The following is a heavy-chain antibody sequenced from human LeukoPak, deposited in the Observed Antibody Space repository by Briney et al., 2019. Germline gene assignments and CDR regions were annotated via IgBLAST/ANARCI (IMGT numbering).Heavy chain of an antibody. CDR2: IKSKSDGGTI. CDR3: SLWREDLTGYYPLDF. D-gene: IGHD3-22*01. V-gene: IGHV3-15*01. CDR1: GLIFSDAW. Sequence: GGSLRLSCAASGLIFSDAWMSWVRQAPGKGLEWVGRIKSKSDGGTIDYAAPVKGRFIISRDDSNDMVYLQMNSLKIEDTAVYYCSLWREDLTGYYPLDFWGQGTLVSVSS. J-gene: IGHJ4*02.